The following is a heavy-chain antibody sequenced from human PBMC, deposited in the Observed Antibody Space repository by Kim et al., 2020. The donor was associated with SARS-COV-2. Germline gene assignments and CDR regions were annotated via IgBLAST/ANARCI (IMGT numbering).Heavy chain of an antibody. V-gene: IGHV5-51*01. Sequence: GESLKISCKGSGYSFTSYWIGWVRQMPGKGLEWMGIIYPGDSDTRYSPSFQGQVTISADKSISTAYLQWSSLKASDTAMYYCARRINRWGSSGIGWFDPWGQGTLVTVSS. CDR3: ARRINRWGSSGIGWFDP. CDR1: GYSFTSYW. CDR2: IYPGDSDT. D-gene: IGHD6-19*01. J-gene: IGHJ5*02.